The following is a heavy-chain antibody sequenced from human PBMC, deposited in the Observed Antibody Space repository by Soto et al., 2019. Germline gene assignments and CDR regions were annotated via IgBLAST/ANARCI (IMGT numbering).Heavy chain of an antibody. V-gene: IGHV4-59*01. Sequence: SETRSLTCTVSGGSISSYYWSWIRQPPWKGLEWIGYIYYSGSTNYNPSLKSRVTISVDTSKNQFSLKLSSVTAADTAVYYCARATRTMVRGVPTTVSFDPWGQGTLVTVSS. J-gene: IGHJ5*02. CDR1: GGSISSYY. CDR3: ARATRTMVRGVPTTVSFDP. D-gene: IGHD3-10*01. CDR2: IYYSGST.